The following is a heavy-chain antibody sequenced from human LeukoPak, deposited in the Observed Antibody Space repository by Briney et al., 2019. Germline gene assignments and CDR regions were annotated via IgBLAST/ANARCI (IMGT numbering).Heavy chain of an antibody. J-gene: IGHJ4*02. D-gene: IGHD3-9*01. Sequence: GGSLRLSCAASGFTVSSNYMSWVRQAPGKGLEWVSIIYSGGRTYYADSVKGRSTISRDNSKNTVYLQMNSLRAEDTAVYYCARDGGGGYFDWLSGFDYWGQGTLVTVSS. CDR3: ARDGGGGYFDWLSGFDY. CDR1: GFTVSSNY. V-gene: IGHV3-53*01. CDR2: IYSGGRT.